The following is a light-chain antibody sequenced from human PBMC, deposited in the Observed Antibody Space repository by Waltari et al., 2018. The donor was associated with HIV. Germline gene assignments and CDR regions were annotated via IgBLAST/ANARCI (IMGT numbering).Light chain of an antibody. CDR1: RSLVGGFNY. CDR3: CSYAGSYT. CDR2: DVS. Sequence: QSALTQPRSVSGSPGQSVTIPCTGTRSLVGGFNYVSWYQQHQGKAPKLMIYDVSKRPSGVPDRFSGSKSGNTASLTISGLQAEDEADYYCCSYAGSYTLGGGTKLTVL. J-gene: IGLJ2*01. V-gene: IGLV2-11*01.